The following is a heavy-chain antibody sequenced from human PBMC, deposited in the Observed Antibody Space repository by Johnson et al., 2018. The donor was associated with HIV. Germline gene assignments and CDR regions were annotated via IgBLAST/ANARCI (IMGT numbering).Heavy chain of an antibody. J-gene: IGHJ3*02. Sequence: EQLVESGGALVQPGGSLKLSCAASGFTFSGSDMHWVRQASGKGLEWVGRIRSNANSYATAYAASVKGRFTISRDDSKNTAYLQMNSLKTEDTAVYYCTSGKSWLAVDAFDIWGQGTMVTVSS. CDR3: TSGKSWLAVDAFDI. D-gene: IGHD6-19*01. CDR1: GFTFSGSD. CDR2: IRSNANSYAT. V-gene: IGHV3-73*01.